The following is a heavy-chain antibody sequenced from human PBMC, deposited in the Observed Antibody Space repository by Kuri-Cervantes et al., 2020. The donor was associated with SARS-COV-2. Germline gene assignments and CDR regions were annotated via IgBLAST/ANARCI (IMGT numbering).Heavy chain of an antibody. CDR1: GGSISSSSYY. CDR3: ARHLRSDGMDV. V-gene: IGHV4-39*01. Sequence: ESLKISCTVSGGSISSSSYYWGWIRQPPGKGLEWIGSIYYSGSTYYNPSLKSRVTISVDTSKNQFSLKLSSVTAADTAVYYCARHLRSDGMDVWGQGTTVTVSS. J-gene: IGHJ6*02. CDR2: IYYSGST.